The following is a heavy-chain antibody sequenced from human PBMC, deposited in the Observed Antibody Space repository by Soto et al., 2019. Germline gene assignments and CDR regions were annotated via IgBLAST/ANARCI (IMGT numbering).Heavy chain of an antibody. Sequence: SEALSLTSTVSSDSISRFSWIWIRQAAGKGLEWIGRVYVNADTKYAPSLRSRLNISVDTSKNQFSLRLTSVTAADTAVYFCAREARGDFSGIFDYWGRGTLVTVSS. J-gene: IGHJ4*02. V-gene: IGHV4-4*07. CDR1: SDSISRFS. CDR2: VYVNADT. D-gene: IGHD2-21*02. CDR3: AREARGDFSGIFDY.